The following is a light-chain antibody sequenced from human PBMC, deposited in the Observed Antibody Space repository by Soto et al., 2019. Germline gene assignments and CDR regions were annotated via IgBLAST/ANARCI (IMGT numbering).Light chain of an antibody. CDR2: KAS. CDR3: QQYNTYAT. Sequence: DLPMTQSPSTLSASVGDRVIITCRASQSINTWLAWYQQKPGKAPKLLIYKASSLESGVPSRFSGSGSGTEFTLTISSLQPDDFATYYCQQYNTYATFGPGTKVDIK. J-gene: IGKJ2*01. V-gene: IGKV1-5*03. CDR1: QSINTW.